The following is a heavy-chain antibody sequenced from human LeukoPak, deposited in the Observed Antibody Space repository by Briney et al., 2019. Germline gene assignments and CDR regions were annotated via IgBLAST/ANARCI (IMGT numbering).Heavy chain of an antibody. CDR1: GYTFTSYG. CDR2: ISAYNGNT. V-gene: IGHV1-18*01. CDR3: ARDPLSVGYDSSGDY. D-gene: IGHD3-22*01. Sequence: ASVKVSCKASGYTFTSYGISWVRQAPGQGLEWMGWISAYNGNTNYAQKLQGRVTMTTDTSTSTAYMELRSLRSDDTAVYYCARDPLSVGYDSSGDYWGQGTLVTVSS. J-gene: IGHJ4*02.